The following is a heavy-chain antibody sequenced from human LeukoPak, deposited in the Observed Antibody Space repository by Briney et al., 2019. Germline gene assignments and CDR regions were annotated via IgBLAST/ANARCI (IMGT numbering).Heavy chain of an antibody. D-gene: IGHD3-22*01. CDR2: IYWDDDK. J-gene: IGHJ4*02. V-gene: IGHV2-5*02. Sequence: QSGPTLVNPTQTLTLTCTFSGFSLSTSGVGVGWIRQPPGKALEWLALIYWDDDKRYSPSLKSRLTITKDTSKNQVVLTMTNMDPVDTATYYCAHFEDYYDSSGKNYRNYFDYWGQGTLVTVSS. CDR1: GFSLSTSGVG. CDR3: AHFEDYYDSSGKNYRNYFDY.